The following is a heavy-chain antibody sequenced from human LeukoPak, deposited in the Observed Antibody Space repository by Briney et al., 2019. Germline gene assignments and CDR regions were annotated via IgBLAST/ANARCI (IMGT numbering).Heavy chain of an antibody. CDR2: INPDTGGP. J-gene: IGHJ4*02. CDR1: GYSFTAFY. V-gene: IGHV1-2*02. CDR3: AKDKD. Sequence: ASVKVSCKASGYSFTAFYIHWVRQAPGQGLEWMGWINPDTGGPNYAQKFQGRATMTRDTSISTVYLELSRLTSDDTAVYYCAKDKDWGQGTLVTVSS.